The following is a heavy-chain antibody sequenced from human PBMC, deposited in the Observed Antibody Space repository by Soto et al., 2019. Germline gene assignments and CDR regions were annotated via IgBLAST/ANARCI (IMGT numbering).Heavy chain of an antibody. V-gene: IGHV3-48*01. Sequence: EVQLVESGGGLVQPGGSLRLSCAASGFTFSSYSMNWVRQAPGKGLEWDSYISSSSSTIYYADSVKGRFTISRDNAKNSLYLQMNGLRAEDTAVYYCARGDYYYYYMDVWGKGTTVTVSS. CDR2: ISSSSSTI. CDR3: ARGDYYYYYMDV. J-gene: IGHJ6*03. CDR1: GFTFSSYS.